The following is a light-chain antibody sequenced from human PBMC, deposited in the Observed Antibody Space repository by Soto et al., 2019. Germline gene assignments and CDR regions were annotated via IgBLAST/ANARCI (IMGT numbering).Light chain of an antibody. CDR3: QQSYSTPT. J-gene: IGKJ4*01. CDR1: QSISTS. Sequence: DIQMTQSPSSLSASVGDRVTITCRAGQSISTSLNWYQQKTGKAPKLLINAASSLQSGVPSRFSGGVSGTDFTLTISSLQPEDFATYYCQQSYSTPTFGGGTKVEIK. CDR2: AAS. V-gene: IGKV1-39*01.